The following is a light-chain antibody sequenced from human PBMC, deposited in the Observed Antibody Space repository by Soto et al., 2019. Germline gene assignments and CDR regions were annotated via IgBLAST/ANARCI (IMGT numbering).Light chain of an antibody. CDR1: SDDVGGYNI. V-gene: IGLV2-14*01. CDR2: EVN. CDR3: ISYTSSGTLV. Sequence: QSALTQPASVSGSPGQSITISCTGTSDDVGGYNIVSWYQSHPGKAPKLMIFEVNNRPSGVSYRFSGSKSGNTASLTIPGLQTEDEADYYCISYTSSGTLVLGTGTKVTVL. J-gene: IGLJ1*01.